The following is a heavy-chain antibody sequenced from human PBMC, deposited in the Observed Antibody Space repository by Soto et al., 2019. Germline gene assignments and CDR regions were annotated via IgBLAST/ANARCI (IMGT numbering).Heavy chain of an antibody. D-gene: IGHD3-10*01. J-gene: IGHJ4*02. Sequence: LSLTCAASGFTFSSYAMSWVRQAPGKGLEWVSAISGSGGSTYYADSVKGRFTISRDNSKNTLYLQMNSLRAEDTAVYYCAKALGGSGSYYFDYWGQGTLVTVSS. CDR3: AKALGGSGSYYFDY. CDR1: GFTFSSYA. CDR2: ISGSGGST. V-gene: IGHV3-23*01.